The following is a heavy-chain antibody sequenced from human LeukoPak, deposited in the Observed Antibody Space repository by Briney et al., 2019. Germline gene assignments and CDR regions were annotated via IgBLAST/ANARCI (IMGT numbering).Heavy chain of an antibody. CDR1: GGSISSYY. V-gene: IGHV4-59*04. Sequence: SETLSLTCTVSGGSISSYYWSWIRQPPGKGLEWIGYIYYTGSTYYNVSLKSRVTISVDTSKNQFSLKLSSVTAADTAVYFCARARGPIDYWGPGTLVTVSS. CDR3: ARARGPIDY. CDR2: IYYTGST. J-gene: IGHJ4*02. D-gene: IGHD3-16*01.